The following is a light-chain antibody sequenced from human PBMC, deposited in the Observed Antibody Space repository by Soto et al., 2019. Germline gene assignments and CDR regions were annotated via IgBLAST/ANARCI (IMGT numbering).Light chain of an antibody. CDR3: QHYNSYSEA. Sequence: DIQMTQSPSTLSLSVGDRFTITCRASQTISSWLAWYQQKPGKAPKLLIYKASTLKSGVPSRFSGSGSGTEFTLTISSLQPDDFATYYCQHYNSYSEAFGQGTKVDI. CDR1: QTISSW. V-gene: IGKV1-5*03. J-gene: IGKJ1*01. CDR2: KAS.